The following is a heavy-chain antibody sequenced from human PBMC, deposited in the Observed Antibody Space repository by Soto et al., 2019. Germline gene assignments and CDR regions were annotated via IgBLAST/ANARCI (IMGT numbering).Heavy chain of an antibody. CDR1: GGTFSSYT. CDR3: ELAYYYDSSGYQFDY. CDR2: IIPILGIA. J-gene: IGHJ4*02. D-gene: IGHD3-22*01. Sequence: GASVKVSCKASGGTFSSYTISWVRQAPGQGLEWMGRIIPILGIANYAQKFQGRVTITADKSTSTAYMELSSLRSEDTAVYYCELAYYYDSSGYQFDYWGQGTLVTVSS. V-gene: IGHV1-69*02.